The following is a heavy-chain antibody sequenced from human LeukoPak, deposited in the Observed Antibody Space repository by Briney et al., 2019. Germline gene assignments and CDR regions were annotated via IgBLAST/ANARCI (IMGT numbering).Heavy chain of an antibody. D-gene: IGHD3-22*01. J-gene: IGHJ4*02. CDR3: ARSGYDSSGYYYVGY. Sequence: GGSLRLSCAASGFTFDDYTMHWVRQAPGKGLECVSLISWDGGSTYYADSVKGRFTISRDNSKNRLSLQMSSLDPEDTAIYYCARSGYDSSGYYYVGYWGQGTLVTVSS. CDR1: GFTFDDYT. V-gene: IGHV3-43*01. CDR2: ISWDGGST.